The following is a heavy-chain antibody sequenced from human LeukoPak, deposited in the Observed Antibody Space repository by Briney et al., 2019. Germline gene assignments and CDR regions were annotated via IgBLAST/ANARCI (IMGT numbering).Heavy chain of an antibody. Sequence: SETLSLTCTVSGGSISSYYWSWIRQPAGKGLEWIGRIYTSGSTNYNPSLKSRVTMSVDTSKNQFSLKLSSVTAADTAVYYCARGLADVLLYSSRQLRGAFDIWGQGTTVTVSS. D-gene: IGHD2-21*01. V-gene: IGHV4-4*07. CDR2: IYTSGST. CDR1: GGSISSYY. J-gene: IGHJ3*02. CDR3: ARGLADVLLYSSRQLRGAFDI.